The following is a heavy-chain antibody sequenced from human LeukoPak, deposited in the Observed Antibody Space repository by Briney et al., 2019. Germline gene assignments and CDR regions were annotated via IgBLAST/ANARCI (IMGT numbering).Heavy chain of an antibody. V-gene: IGHV4-34*01. CDR1: GGSFSGYY. CDR2: INHSGST. CDR3: ARVDDSSGYFGSFDY. D-gene: IGHD3-22*01. J-gene: IGHJ4*02. Sequence: SETLSLTCAVYGGSFSGYYWSWIRQPPGKGLEWIGEINHSGSTNYNPSLKSRVTISVDTSKNQFSLKLSSVTAADTAVYYCARVDDSSGYFGSFDYWGQGTLVTISS.